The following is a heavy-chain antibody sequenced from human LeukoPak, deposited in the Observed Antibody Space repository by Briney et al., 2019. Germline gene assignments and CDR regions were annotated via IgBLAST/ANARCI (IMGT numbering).Heavy chain of an antibody. CDR1: GYSFTSYW. J-gene: IGHJ2*01. V-gene: IGHV5-51*01. CDR3: ARHWDQYSGYDWDWYFDL. D-gene: IGHD5-12*01. Sequence: GESLKISCKGSGYSFTSYWIGWVRQMPGKGLEWMGIIYPGDSDTRYSPSFQGQVTISADKSISTAYLQWSSLKASDTAMYYCARHWDQYSGYDWDWYFDLWGRGTLVTVSS. CDR2: IYPGDSDT.